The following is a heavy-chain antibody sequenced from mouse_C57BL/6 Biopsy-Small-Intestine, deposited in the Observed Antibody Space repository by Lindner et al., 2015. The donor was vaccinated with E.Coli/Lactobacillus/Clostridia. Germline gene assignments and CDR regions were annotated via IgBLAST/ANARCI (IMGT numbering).Heavy chain of an antibody. J-gene: IGHJ4*01. Sequence: LQESGAELVRPGSSVKLSCKDSYFAFMASAMHWVKQRPGHGLEWIGSFTMYSDATEYSENFKGKATLTANRSSSTAYMELSSLTSEDSAVYYCASSNYRGYYAMDYWGQGTSVTVSS. CDR1: YFAFMASA. CDR2: FTMYSDAT. D-gene: IGHD2-5*01. V-gene: IGHV1-49*01. CDR3: ASSNYRGYYAMDY.